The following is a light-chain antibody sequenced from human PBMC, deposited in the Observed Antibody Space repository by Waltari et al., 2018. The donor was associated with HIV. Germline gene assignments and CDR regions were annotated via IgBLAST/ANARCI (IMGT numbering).Light chain of an antibody. CDR2: YDS. CDR1: NIGSKS. Sequence: SYVLTQPPSVSVAPGKTARVTCGGTNIGSKSVHWYQQKPGKAPLLFISYDSARPSGIPVRCSGANSGNTATLTISSVDAGYEADYYCQVWDSSSDHVFFGGGTNLTV. J-gene: IGLJ2*01. V-gene: IGLV3-21*04. CDR3: QVWDSSSDHVF.